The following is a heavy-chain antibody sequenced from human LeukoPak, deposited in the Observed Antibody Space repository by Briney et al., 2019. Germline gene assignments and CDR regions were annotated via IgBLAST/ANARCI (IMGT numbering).Heavy chain of an antibody. J-gene: IGHJ6*02. CDR2: IIPIFGIA. D-gene: IGHD6-6*01. V-gene: IGHV1-69*04. CDR3: ARDNTYSSSSYYYGMDV. CDR1: GGTFSSYA. Sequence: ASVEVSCKASGGTFSSYAISWVRQAPGQGLERMGRIIPIFGIANYAQKSQGRVTITADKSTSTAYMELSSLRSEDTAVYYCARDNTYSSSSYYYGMDVWGQGTTVTVSS.